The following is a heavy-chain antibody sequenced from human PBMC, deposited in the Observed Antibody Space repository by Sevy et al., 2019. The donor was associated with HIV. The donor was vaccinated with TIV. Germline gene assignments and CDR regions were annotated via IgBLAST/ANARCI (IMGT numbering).Heavy chain of an antibody. J-gene: IGHJ6*02. CDR1: GDSVSSNSAA. CDR2: TYYRSKWYN. Sequence: KQSQTLSLTCAISGDSVSSNSAAWNWIRQSPSRGLEWLGRTYYRSKWYNDYAVSVKSRITINPDTSKNQFSLQLNSVTPEDTAVYYCARDNTWFGEFYYYYGMDVWGQGTTVTVSS. CDR3: ARDNTWFGEFYYYYGMDV. D-gene: IGHD3-10*01. V-gene: IGHV6-1*01.